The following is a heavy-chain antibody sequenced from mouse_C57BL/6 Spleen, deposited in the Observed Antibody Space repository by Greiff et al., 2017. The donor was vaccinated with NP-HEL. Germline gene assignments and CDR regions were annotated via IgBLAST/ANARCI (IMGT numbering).Heavy chain of an antibody. CDR3: ARSLYYGSSWTFDY. J-gene: IGHJ2*01. Sequence: QVHVKQPGAELVMPGASVKLSCKASGYTFTSYWMHWVKQRPGQGLEWIGEIDPSDSYTNYNQKFKGKSTLTVDKSSSTAYMQLSSLTSEDSAVYYCARSLYYGSSWTFDYWGQGTTLTVSS. D-gene: IGHD1-1*01. CDR1: GYTFTSYW. V-gene: IGHV1-69*01. CDR2: IDPSDSYT.